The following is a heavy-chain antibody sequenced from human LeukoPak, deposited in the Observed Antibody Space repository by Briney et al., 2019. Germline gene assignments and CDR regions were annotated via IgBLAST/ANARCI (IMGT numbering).Heavy chain of an antibody. CDR1: GGSFSSYY. Sequence: SETLSLTCIVSGGSFSSYYWNCIRQPAGEGLEWIGRMNTSGSTNYNPSLKSRVTMSVDTSKNQFSLKLRSVTAADTAVYYCARDPLGGGSYYYDYWGQGTLVTVSS. CDR3: ARDPLGGGSYYYDY. CDR2: MNTSGST. J-gene: IGHJ4*02. D-gene: IGHD2-15*01. V-gene: IGHV4-4*07.